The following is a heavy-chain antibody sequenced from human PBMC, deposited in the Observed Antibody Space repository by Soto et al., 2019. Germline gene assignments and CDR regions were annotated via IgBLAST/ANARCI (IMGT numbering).Heavy chain of an antibody. CDR2: IWYDGSNK. CDR1: GFTFSSYG. Sequence: GGSLRLSCAASGFTFSSYGMHWVRQAPGKGLEWVAVIWYDGSNKYYADSVKGRFTISRDNSKNTLYLQMNSLRAEDTAVYYCARDHSTILSSGGYLMYWGQGTLVTVSS. CDR3: ARDHSTILSSGGYLMY. D-gene: IGHD6-19*01. V-gene: IGHV3-33*01. J-gene: IGHJ4*02.